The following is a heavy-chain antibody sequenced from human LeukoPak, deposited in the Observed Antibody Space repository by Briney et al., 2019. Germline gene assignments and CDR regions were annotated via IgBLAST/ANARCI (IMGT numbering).Heavy chain of an antibody. J-gene: IGHJ4*02. CDR2: ISSSSSYI. V-gene: IGHV3-21*01. CDR3: ARGGRWELIPTAYDY. D-gene: IGHD1-26*01. Sequence: PGGSLRLSCAASGFTFSSYSMNWVRQAPGKGLEWVSSISSSSSYIYYADSVKGRFTISRDNAKNSLYLQMNRLRAEDTAVYYCARGGRWELIPTAYDYWGQGTLVTVSS. CDR1: GFTFSSYS.